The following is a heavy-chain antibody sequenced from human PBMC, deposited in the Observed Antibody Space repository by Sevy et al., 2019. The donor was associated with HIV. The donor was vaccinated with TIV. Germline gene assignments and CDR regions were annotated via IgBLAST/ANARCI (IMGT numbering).Heavy chain of an antibody. J-gene: IGHJ4*02. D-gene: IGHD5-12*01. Sequence: SETLSLTCTVSGGSISSGGYYWSWIRQHPGKGLEWIGYIYYSGSTYYNPSLKSRVTISVDTSKNQFSLKMSSVTAADTAVYYCARGDGYNPDYWGQGTLVTVSS. V-gene: IGHV4-31*03. CDR1: GGSISSGGYY. CDR2: IYYSGST. CDR3: ARGDGYNPDY.